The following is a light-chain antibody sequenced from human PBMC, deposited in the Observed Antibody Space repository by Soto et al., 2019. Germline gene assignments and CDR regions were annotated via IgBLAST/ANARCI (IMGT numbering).Light chain of an antibody. J-gene: IGLJ1*01. Sequence: QPASVSGSPGQSITISCTGSSSDIGAFNYVAWYQQHPGKAPKLIIHGVTNRPSGVSSRFSGSKSDYTASLTISGLQAEDEADYYCSSYTTAFFYVFGTGTKVTVL. V-gene: IGLV2-14*01. CDR3: SSYTTAFFYV. CDR1: SSDIGAFNY. CDR2: GVT.